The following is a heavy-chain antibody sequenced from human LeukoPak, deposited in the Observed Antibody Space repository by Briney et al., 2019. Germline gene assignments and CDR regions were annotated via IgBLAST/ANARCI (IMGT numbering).Heavy chain of an antibody. CDR3: ARDLTSYDFWSGYSGFDY. J-gene: IGHJ4*02. CDR1: GFTFSSYS. D-gene: IGHD3-3*01. CDR2: ISSSSSTI. Sequence: PGGSLRLSCAASGFTFSSYSMNWVRQAPGKGLEWVSYISSSSSTIYYADSVKGRFTISRDNAKSSLYLQMNSLRAEDTAVYYCARDLTSYDFWSGYSGFDYWGQGTLVTVSS. V-gene: IGHV3-48*01.